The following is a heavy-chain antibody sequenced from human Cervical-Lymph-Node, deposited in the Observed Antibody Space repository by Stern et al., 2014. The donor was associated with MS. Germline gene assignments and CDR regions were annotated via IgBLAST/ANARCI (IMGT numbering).Heavy chain of an antibody. J-gene: IGHJ4*02. D-gene: IGHD4-23*01. V-gene: IGHV4-59*01. CDR2: VYSKGST. CDR3: ARHSVGVKDFDS. Sequence: QLQLQESGPGLVKPSETLSLTCTVSGGSIRTFSWSWIRQPPGRGLEWIGFVYSKGSTTHNPSLKSRVTVSVDTSKSQLSLRLHSVTAADTAVYYCARHSVGVKDFDSWGQGTLVTVSS. CDR1: GGSIRTFS.